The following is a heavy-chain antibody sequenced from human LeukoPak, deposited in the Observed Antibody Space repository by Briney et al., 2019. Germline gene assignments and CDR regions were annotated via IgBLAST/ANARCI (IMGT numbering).Heavy chain of an antibody. Sequence: GGSLRLSCAASGFTFSSYAMNWVRQAPVKGLEWGSGISGSGRDTYYADSVKGRFTISRDNSKNTLYLQINSVRADDTSVYYCATNYYDSSGYFPDFDYWGQGALVSVSS. V-gene: IGHV3-23*01. CDR3: ATNYYDSSGYFPDFDY. CDR2: ISGSGRDT. CDR1: GFTFSSYA. J-gene: IGHJ4*02. D-gene: IGHD3-22*01.